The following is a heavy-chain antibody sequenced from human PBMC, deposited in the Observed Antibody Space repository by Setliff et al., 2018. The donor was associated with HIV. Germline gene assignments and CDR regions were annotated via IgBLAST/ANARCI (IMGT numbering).Heavy chain of an antibody. CDR1: GYSISSGYY. V-gene: IGHV4-38-2*01. D-gene: IGHD3-10*01. J-gene: IGHJ3*02. CDR2: IYHSGTT. CDR3: ATGLYYGSGSYYPSDAFDI. Sequence: PSETLSLTCAVSGYSISSGYYWGWIRQPPGKGLEWVGSIYHSGTTYYNPSLKSRVTISVDTSKNQFSLKLSSVTAADTAVYYCATGLYYGSGSYYPSDAFDIWGQGTMVTVSS.